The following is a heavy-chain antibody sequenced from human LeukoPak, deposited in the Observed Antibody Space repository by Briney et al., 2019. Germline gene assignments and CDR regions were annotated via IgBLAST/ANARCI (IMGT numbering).Heavy chain of an antibody. D-gene: IGHD3-22*01. Sequence: PGGSLRLSCAASGFTFSDYYMSWIRQAPGKGLEWVSYISSSGSTIYYAASVKGRFTISRDNAKNSLYLQMNSLRAEDTAVYYCASMGYYYDSSGYYRYWGQGTLVTVSS. CDR3: ASMGYYYDSSGYYRY. V-gene: IGHV3-11*01. CDR2: ISSSGSTI. CDR1: GFTFSDYY. J-gene: IGHJ4*02.